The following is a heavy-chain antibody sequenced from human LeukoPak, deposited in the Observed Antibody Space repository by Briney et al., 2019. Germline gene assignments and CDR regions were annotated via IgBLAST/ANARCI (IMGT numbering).Heavy chain of an antibody. Sequence: SVKVSCKASGYTFTGYYMHWVRQAPGQGLEWMGGIIPIFGTANYAQKFQGRVTITADESTSTAYMELSSLRSEDTAVYYCARDKRALWSPQWLVTLPDDYGMDVWGQGTTVTVSS. V-gene: IGHV1-69*13. J-gene: IGHJ6*02. D-gene: IGHD6-19*01. CDR2: IIPIFGTA. CDR3: ARDKRALWSPQWLVTLPDDYGMDV. CDR1: GYTFTGYY.